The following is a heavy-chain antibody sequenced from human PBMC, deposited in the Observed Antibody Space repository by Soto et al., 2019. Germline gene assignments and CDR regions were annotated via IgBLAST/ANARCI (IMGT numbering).Heavy chain of an antibody. Sequence: LRLSCAASGFTFSDYYMSWLRQPPGKGLEWVSYISKSGSIIHFADSVKGRFAISRDNAKNTLYLQMSSLRAEDTALYYCARDLSPYSDYYDESTSETWSDPSGQRTLVTVSS. CDR3: ARDLSPYSDYYDESTSETWSDP. CDR1: GFTFSDYY. D-gene: IGHD3-16*01. CDR2: ISKSGSII. V-gene: IGHV3-11*01. J-gene: IGHJ5*02.